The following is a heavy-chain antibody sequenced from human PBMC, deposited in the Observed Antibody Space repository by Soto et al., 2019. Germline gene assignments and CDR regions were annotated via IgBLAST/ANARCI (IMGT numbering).Heavy chain of an antibody. CDR1: GFTFDDYA. CDR3: AKGSRGSRVREYTYNNCFDS. Sequence: EVQLVESGGGLVQPGRSLRLSCAASGFTFDDYAMHWVRQAPGKGLEWVSGISWNSGNIDYADSVKGRFTISRDNAKNSLYLQMNSLRAEDTALYYCAKGSRGSRVREYTYNNCFDSWGQGTLVTVSS. CDR2: ISWNSGNI. V-gene: IGHV3-9*01. J-gene: IGHJ5*01. D-gene: IGHD5-18*01.